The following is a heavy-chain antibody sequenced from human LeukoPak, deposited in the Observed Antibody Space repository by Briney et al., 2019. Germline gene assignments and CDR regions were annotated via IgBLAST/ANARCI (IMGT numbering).Heavy chain of an antibody. CDR2: IYHSGST. J-gene: IGHJ4*02. CDR3: AREFVSDGEPSEYYFDY. CDR1: GGSISSGGYS. V-gene: IGHV4-30-2*01. Sequence: SETLSLTCAVAGGSISSGGYSCSWFRQPPGKGLEWIGYIYHSGSTYYNPSLKSRVTISVDRSKNQFSLKLSSVTAADTAVYYCAREFVSDGEPSEYYFDYWGQGTLVTVSS. D-gene: IGHD1-26*01.